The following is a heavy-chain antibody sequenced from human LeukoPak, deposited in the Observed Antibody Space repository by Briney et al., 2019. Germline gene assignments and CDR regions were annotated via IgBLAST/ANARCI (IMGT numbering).Heavy chain of an antibody. V-gene: IGHV1-2*02. Sequence: ASVKVSCKASGYTFTGYSMHWVRQAPGQGLEWMGWINPNSGGTNYAQKFQGRVTMTRDTSISTAYIELSRLRSDDTALYYCAPTHYSSSWYYFDYWGQGTLVTVSS. D-gene: IGHD6-13*01. CDR2: INPNSGGT. CDR1: GYTFTGYS. CDR3: APTHYSSSWYYFDY. J-gene: IGHJ4*02.